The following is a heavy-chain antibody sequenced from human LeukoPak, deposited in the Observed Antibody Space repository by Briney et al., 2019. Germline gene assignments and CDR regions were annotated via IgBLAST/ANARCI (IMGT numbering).Heavy chain of an antibody. D-gene: IGHD6-19*01. CDR3: ARGYSSGWYGVNFDY. Sequence: GASVKVSCKASGYTFTSYGISWVRQAPGQGLEWMGWINPNSGGTNYAQKFQGRVTMTRDTSISTAYMELSRLRSDDTAVYYCARGYSSGWYGVNFDYWGQGTLVTVSS. J-gene: IGHJ4*02. V-gene: IGHV1-2*02. CDR2: INPNSGGT. CDR1: GYTFTSYG.